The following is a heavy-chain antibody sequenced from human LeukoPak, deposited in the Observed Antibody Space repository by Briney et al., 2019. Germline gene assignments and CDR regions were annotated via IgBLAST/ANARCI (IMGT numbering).Heavy chain of an antibody. CDR3: AREGQWLDSYYYYGMDV. J-gene: IGHJ6*02. D-gene: IGHD6-19*01. Sequence: PGGSLRLSCAASGFTFSSYGMHWVRQAPGKGLEWVAVIWYDGSNKYYADSVKGRFTISRDNSKNTLFLQMNSLRAEDTAVYYCAREGQWLDSYYYYGMDVWGQGTTVTVSS. V-gene: IGHV3-33*08. CDR1: GFTFSSYG. CDR2: IWYDGSNK.